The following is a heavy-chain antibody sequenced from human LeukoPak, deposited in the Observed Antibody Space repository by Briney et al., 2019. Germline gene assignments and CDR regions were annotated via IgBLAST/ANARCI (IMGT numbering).Heavy chain of an antibody. CDR3: ARAPGMATIYLFDY. V-gene: IGHV1-8*03. CDR2: TNPKSNNR. Sequence: ASVKVSCKASGYTFTNYDVNWVRQATGQGLEWMGWTNPKSNNRGYAQKFQGRVTITTDTSISTAYMELSSLRSEDTAVYYCARAPGMATIYLFDYWGQGTLVTVSS. CDR1: GYTFTNYD. D-gene: IGHD5-24*01. J-gene: IGHJ4*02.